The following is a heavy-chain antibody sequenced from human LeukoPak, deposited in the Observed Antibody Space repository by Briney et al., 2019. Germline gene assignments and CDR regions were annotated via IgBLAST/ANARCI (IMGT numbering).Heavy chain of an antibody. CDR2: ISGSGGST. V-gene: IGHV3-23*01. CDR3: AKAPVLRFLEWLLTGYYFDY. D-gene: IGHD3-3*01. CDR1: GFTFSSYA. Sequence: PGGSLRLSCAASGFTFSSYAMSWVRQAPGKGLEWVSAISGSGGSTYYADSVKGRFTISRDNSKNTLYLQMNSLRAEDTAVYYCAKAPVLRFLEWLLTGYYFDYWGQGTLVTVSS. J-gene: IGHJ4*02.